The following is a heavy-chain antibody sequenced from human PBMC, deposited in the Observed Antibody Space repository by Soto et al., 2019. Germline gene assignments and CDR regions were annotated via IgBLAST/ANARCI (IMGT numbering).Heavy chain of an antibody. J-gene: IGHJ4*02. CDR2: IYYSGST. CDR1: GGSISSGGYY. D-gene: IGHD5-18*01. V-gene: IGHV4-31*03. Sequence: SETLSLTCTVSGGSISSGGYYWSWIRQHPGKGLEWIGYIYYSGSTYDNPSLKSRVTISVDTSKNQFSLKLSSVTAADTAVYYCARDTPRGYSYGSFDYWGQGTLVTVSS. CDR3: ARDTPRGYSYGSFDY.